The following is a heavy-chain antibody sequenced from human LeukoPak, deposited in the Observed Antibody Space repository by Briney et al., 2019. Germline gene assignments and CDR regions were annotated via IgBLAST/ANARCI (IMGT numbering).Heavy chain of an antibody. J-gene: IGHJ4*02. CDR3: ARDSYYGSGSYSFDY. CDR1: GFTFSDYW. Sequence: GGSLRLSCAASGFTFSDYWIHWVRQAPGKGLVWVSRINTDGSITNYADSVKGRFSISRDNAKNTLYLQMSSLRAEDTAVYYCARDSYYGSGSYSFDYWGQGTLVTVSS. V-gene: IGHV3-74*01. D-gene: IGHD3-10*01. CDR2: INTDGSIT.